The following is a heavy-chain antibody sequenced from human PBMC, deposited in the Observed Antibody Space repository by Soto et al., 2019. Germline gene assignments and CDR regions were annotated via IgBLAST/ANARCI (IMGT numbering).Heavy chain of an antibody. CDR3: ARAQYGDYYYGMDV. V-gene: IGHV3-33*01. D-gene: IGHD4-17*01. Sequence: GGSLRLSCAASGFTFSSYGMHWVRQAPGKGLEWVAVIWYDGSNKYYADSVKGRFTISRDNSKNTLYLQMNSLRVEDTAVYYCARAQYGDYYYGMDVWGQGTTVTVSS. CDR2: IWYDGSNK. CDR1: GFTFSSYG. J-gene: IGHJ6*02.